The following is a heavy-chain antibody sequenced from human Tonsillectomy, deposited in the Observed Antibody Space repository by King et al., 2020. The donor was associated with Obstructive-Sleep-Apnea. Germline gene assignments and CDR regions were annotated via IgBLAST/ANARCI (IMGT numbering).Heavy chain of an antibody. Sequence: VQLVESGGGLVQSGGSLRLSCVASGFAFSSYPRNWALPAPGKGLELISYININSVTILYADSVKGRFTISRDNAKDSLYLQMNSLRAEDTAVYYCAKDDTSGWYSDYWGQGTLVTVSS. V-gene: IGHV3-48*04. D-gene: IGHD6-19*01. CDR3: AKDDTSGWYSDY. J-gene: IGHJ4*02. CDR1: GFAFSSYP. CDR2: ININSVTI.